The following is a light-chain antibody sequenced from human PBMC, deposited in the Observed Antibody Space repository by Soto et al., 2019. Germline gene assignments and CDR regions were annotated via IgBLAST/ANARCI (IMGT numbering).Light chain of an antibody. J-gene: IGLJ2*01. CDR2: GNN. CDR3: EAGDDSRDGVV. Sequence: QSVLTQPPSASETPGQRVTISCSGSSSNIGSNTVNWYQQVPGTTPKLLIYGNNQRPSGVPDRFSGSKSGTSGSLAISGLRSEDGVDYYWEAGDDSRDGVVFGGGTKLTVL. V-gene: IGLV1-44*01. CDR1: SSNIGSNT.